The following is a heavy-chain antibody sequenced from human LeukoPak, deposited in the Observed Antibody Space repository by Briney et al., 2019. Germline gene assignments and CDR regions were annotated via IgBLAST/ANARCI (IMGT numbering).Heavy chain of an antibody. CDR2: INHSGST. CDR3: ARGEPAAATKGFDY. V-gene: IGHV4-34*01. CDR1: GGSFSGYY. D-gene: IGHD2-2*01. Sequence: SETLSLTCAVYGGSFSGYYWSWIRQPPGKGLEWIGEINHSGSTNYNPSLKSRVTISVDTSKNHFSLKLTSVTAADTAVYYCARGEPAAATKGFDYWGQGTLVTVSS. J-gene: IGHJ4*02.